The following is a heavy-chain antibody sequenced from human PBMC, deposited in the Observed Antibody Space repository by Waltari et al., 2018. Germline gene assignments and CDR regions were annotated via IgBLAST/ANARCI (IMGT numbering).Heavy chain of an antibody. CDR2: IYGGGST. CDR3: ARDWNGDYVVEN. CDR1: GLSVRYNY. D-gene: IGHD4-17*01. J-gene: IGHJ4*02. Sequence: EVQLVESGGGLVQPGGSVRIACAASGLSVRYNYMGWVRQAPGKGVEWVSVIYGGGSTNYADSGKGRFTISRDNSKNTVHLQMNSLRAEDTAVYYCARDWNGDYVVENWGQGTLVTVSS. V-gene: IGHV3-66*01.